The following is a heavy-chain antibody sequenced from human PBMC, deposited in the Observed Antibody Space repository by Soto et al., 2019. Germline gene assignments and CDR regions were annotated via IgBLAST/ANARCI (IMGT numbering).Heavy chain of an antibody. D-gene: IGHD3-22*01. CDR3: ARDSTYYDSSDYFDH. Sequence: GGSLRLSCVASGFTFSSYEMNWVRQAPGKGLEWVSYIDRGGRNKYYADSVKGRFTISRDSAKNSLYLQMHSLTAEDTAVYYCARDSTYYDSSDYFDHWGQGTPVTVSS. J-gene: IGHJ4*02. CDR1: GFTFSSYE. V-gene: IGHV3-48*03. CDR2: IDRGGRNK.